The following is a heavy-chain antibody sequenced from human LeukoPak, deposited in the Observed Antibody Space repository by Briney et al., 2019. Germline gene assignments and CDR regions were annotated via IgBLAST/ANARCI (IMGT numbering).Heavy chain of an antibody. CDR2: INHSGST. CDR1: GGSISSYY. Sequence: SETLSLTCTVSGGSISSYYWSWIRQPPGKGLEWIGEINHSGSTNYNPSLKSRVTISVDTSKNQFSLKLSSVTAADTAVYYCARKLRQLAPYNWFDPWGQGTLVTVSS. J-gene: IGHJ5*02. D-gene: IGHD6-13*01. CDR3: ARKLRQLAPYNWFDP. V-gene: IGHV4-34*01.